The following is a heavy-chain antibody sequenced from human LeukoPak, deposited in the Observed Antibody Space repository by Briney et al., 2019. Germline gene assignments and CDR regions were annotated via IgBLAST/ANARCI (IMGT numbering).Heavy chain of an antibody. V-gene: IGHV4-4*02. CDR1: GGSISSNNW. CDR2: IYHSGSP. CDR3: ARQGSYDSSGYYPTHPILY. D-gene: IGHD3-22*01. J-gene: IGHJ4*02. Sequence: TSETLSLTCAVSGGSISSNNWWGWVRQPPGKGLEWIGEIYHSGSPNYNPSLKSRVTISVDKSRNHFSLNLSSVTAADTAVYYCARQGSYDSSGYYPTHPILYWGQGTLVTVSS.